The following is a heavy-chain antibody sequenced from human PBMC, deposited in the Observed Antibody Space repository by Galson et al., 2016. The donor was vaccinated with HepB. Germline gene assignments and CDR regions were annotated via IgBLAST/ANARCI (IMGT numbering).Heavy chain of an antibody. CDR3: ARRNYGGRSPFDY. J-gene: IGHJ4*02. D-gene: IGHD4-23*01. CDR1: GGSIASADHF. Sequence: SETLSLTCTVSGGSIASADHFWGWVRQSPGRGLEWIASLFYTGNTYYNPSLKSRVSISVDRSTNRFSLTVDSLTAADTAIYFCARRNYGGRSPFDYWGQGILVTVSS. CDR2: LFYTGNT. V-gene: IGHV4-39*07.